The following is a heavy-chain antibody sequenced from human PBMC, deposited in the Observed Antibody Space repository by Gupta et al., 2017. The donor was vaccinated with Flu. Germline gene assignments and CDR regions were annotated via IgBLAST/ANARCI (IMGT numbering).Heavy chain of an antibody. Sequence: ELQLLESGGTLAQPGGSLRLSCVASGFSFRGHGMHWVRQAPGKGLEWGAGISGDGETTHYKQSVRGRFTISRDNSRNTLDRQMDGLRADDTAGYYCARGAEGVNMIRVSCFDHWGQGTRSPSPQ. CDR1: GFSFRGHG. D-gene: IGHD3-22*01. V-gene: IGHV3-23*01. CDR3: ARGAEGVNMIRVSCFDH. J-gene: IGHJ5*02. CDR2: ISGDGETT.